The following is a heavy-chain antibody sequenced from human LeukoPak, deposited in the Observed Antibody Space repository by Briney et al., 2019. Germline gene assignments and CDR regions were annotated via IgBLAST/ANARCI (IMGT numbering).Heavy chain of an antibody. CDR1: GGTLSSYA. V-gene: IGHV1-69*13. D-gene: IGHD3-3*02. CDR3: ARDLIFGVADSDY. Sequence: ASVKVSCKASGGTLSSYAISWVRQAPGQGLEWMGGIIPIFGTANYAQKFQGRVTITADESTSTAYMELSSLRSEDTAVYYCARDLIFGVADSDYWGQGTLVTVSS. CDR2: IIPIFGTA. J-gene: IGHJ4*02.